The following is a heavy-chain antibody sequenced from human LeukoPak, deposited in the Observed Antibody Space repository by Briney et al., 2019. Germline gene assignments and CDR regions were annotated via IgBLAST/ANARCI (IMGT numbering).Heavy chain of an antibody. J-gene: IGHJ5*02. Sequence: GESLKISCKGSGYTFTSYWIGWVRRMPGKGLEWMGIIYLGDSDTRYSLSFQGQVTISADKSISTAYLQWSSLKASDTAMYYCARAQKDWFDPWGQGTLVTVSS. CDR2: IYLGDSDT. CDR1: GYTFTSYW. CDR3: ARAQKDWFDP. V-gene: IGHV5-51*01.